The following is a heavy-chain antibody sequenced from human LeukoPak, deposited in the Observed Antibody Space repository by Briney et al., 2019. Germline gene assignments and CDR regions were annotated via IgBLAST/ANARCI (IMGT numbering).Heavy chain of an antibody. J-gene: IGHJ5*02. D-gene: IGHD3-3*01. CDR1: SGSISSGSYY. V-gene: IGHV4-61*02. CDR2: IYTSGST. CDR3: AREGYYDFWSGYLSWFDP. Sequence: SQTLSLTCTVSSGSISSGSYYWSWIRQPAGTGLECIGRIYTSGSTNYNPFLKSRVTISVDTSKNQFSLKLSSVTAADTAVYYCAREGYYDFWSGYLSWFDPWGQGTLVTVSS.